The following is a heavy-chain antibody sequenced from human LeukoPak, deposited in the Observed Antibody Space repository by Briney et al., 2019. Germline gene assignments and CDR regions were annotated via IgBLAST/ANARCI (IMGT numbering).Heavy chain of an antibody. V-gene: IGHV3-53*01. CDR3: ARTNDFWSGYYYYYMDV. D-gene: IGHD3-3*01. J-gene: IGHJ6*03. CDR1: GFTFSSYT. Sequence: GGSLRLSCAASGFTFSSYTLTWVRQAPGKGLEWVSVIYSGGSTYYADSVKGRFTISRDNSKNTLYLQMNSLRADDTAVYYCARTNDFWSGYYYYYMDVWGKGTTVTVSS. CDR2: IYSGGST.